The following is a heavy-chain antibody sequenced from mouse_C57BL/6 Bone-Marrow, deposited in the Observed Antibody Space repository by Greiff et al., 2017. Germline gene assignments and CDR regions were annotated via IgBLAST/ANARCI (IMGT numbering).Heavy chain of an antibody. V-gene: IGHV1-85*01. CDR2: IYPRAGST. D-gene: IGHD2-1*01. J-gene: IGHJ2*01. CDR1: GYTFTSYD. Sequence: QVQLQQSGPELVKPGASVQLSCKASGYTFTSYDINWVKQRPGQGLEWIGWIYPRAGSTKYNEKFKGKATLPVDPSSSTAYMELHSLTSEDSAVYFCARSYGNYDFDYWGQGTTLTVSS. CDR3: ARSYGNYDFDY.